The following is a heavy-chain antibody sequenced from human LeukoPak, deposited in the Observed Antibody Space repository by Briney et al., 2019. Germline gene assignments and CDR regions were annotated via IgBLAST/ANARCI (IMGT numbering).Heavy chain of an antibody. D-gene: IGHD2-2*01. Sequence: GGSLRLSCAASGFTFSSYWMSWVRQAPEKGLEWVAKINEDGSAKDYVVSVKGRFTISRDNAKNSLYLVMNSLTADDTAVYYCARDYQFRLDVWGQGTTVTVSS. J-gene: IGHJ6*02. CDR3: ARDYQFRLDV. V-gene: IGHV3-7*01. CDR1: GFTFSSYW. CDR2: INEDGSAK.